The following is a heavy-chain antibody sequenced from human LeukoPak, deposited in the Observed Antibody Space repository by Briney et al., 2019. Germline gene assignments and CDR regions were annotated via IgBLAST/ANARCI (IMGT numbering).Heavy chain of an antibody. V-gene: IGHV3-49*04. Sequence: GGSLRLSCAASGFAFSTYWMSWVRPAPGKGLEWVGFIRSKAYGGTTEYAASVKGRFTISRDDSKSIACLQMNSLKTEDTAVYYCTRSWIQLWLIPFDYWGQGTLVTVSS. CDR2: IRSKAYGGTT. CDR1: GFAFSTYW. CDR3: TRSWIQLWLIPFDY. J-gene: IGHJ4*02. D-gene: IGHD5-18*01.